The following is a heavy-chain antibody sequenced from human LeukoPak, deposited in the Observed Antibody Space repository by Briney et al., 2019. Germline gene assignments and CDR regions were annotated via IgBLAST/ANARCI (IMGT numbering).Heavy chain of an antibody. CDR2: VSSDGSNK. J-gene: IGHJ5*02. CDR1: GFTLSSFA. CDR3: AREYSFGSGTSRINWFDP. V-gene: IGHV3-30*04. D-gene: IGHD3-10*01. Sequence: PGGSLRLSCVASGFTLSSFAMHWVRQAPGKGLEWVAVVSSDGSNKHYADSVKGRFTISRDSSKSTLHLQVDTLRPDDTAVYYCAREYSFGSGTSRINWFDPWGQGTLVTVSS.